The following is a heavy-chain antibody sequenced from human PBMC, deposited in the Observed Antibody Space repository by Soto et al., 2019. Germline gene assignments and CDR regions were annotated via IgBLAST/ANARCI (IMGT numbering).Heavy chain of an antibody. J-gene: IGHJ6*02. CDR1: GYNFSVYY. D-gene: IGHD2-15*01. CDR3: ARWSKAMDV. CDR2: IEQVGTEL. Sequence: RSLRLSCATSGYNFSVYYMTWVRLAPGKGLEWVSYIEQVGTELYNVGSVKGPFPISSDKAENSVHLQMNSLTAEDTALYYCARWSKAMDVWGQGTSVTVSS. V-gene: IGHV3-7*03.